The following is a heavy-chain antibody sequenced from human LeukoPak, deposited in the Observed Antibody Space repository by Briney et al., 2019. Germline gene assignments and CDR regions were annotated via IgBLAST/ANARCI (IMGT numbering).Heavy chain of an antibody. D-gene: IGHD2-2*01. CDR1: GGSFSDYF. J-gene: IGHJ6*02. CDR2: INHSGRT. CDR3: ARDVVVVPAAIHYGMDV. Sequence: NPSETLSLTCAVYGGSFSDYFWGWIRQPPGKGLEWIGEINHSGRTYYNPSLKSRVTISVDTSKNQFSLNLSSVTAADTAVYYCARDVVVVPAAIHYGMDVWGQGTTVTVFS. V-gene: IGHV4-34*01.